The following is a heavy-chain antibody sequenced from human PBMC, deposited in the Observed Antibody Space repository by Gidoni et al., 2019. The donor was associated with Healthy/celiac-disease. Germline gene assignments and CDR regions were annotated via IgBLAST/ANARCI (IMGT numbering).Heavy chain of an antibody. CDR1: GFTFRNAW. V-gene: IGHV3-15*01. CDR3: TTEGQGYYGSEGYFDY. Sequence: AASGFTFRNAWMSWVRQAPGKGLEWVGRIKSKTDGGTTDYAAPVKGRFTISRDDSKNTLYLQMNSLKTEDTAVYYCTTEGQGYYGSEGYFDYWGQGTLVTVSS. CDR2: IKSKTDGGTT. J-gene: IGHJ4*02. D-gene: IGHD3-10*01.